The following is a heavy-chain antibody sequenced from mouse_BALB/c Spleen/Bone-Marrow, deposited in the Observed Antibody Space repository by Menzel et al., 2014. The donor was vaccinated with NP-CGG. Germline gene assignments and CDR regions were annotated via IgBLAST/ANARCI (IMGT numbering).Heavy chain of an antibody. CDR3: ARWGYGSSYVGYFDV. D-gene: IGHD1-1*01. Sequence: VMLVESGAELMKPGASVEISCKATGYTFSRYWIEWVKQRPGHGLEWIGEILPGSGSTNYNEKFKGKATFTADTSSNTAYMQLSNLTSEDSAVYYCARWGYGSSYVGYFDVWGAGTTVTVSS. V-gene: IGHV1-9*01. J-gene: IGHJ1*01. CDR1: GYTFSRYW. CDR2: ILPGSGST.